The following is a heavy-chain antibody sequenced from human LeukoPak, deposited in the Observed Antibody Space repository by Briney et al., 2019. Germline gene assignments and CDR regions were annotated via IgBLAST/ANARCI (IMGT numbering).Heavy chain of an antibody. CDR2: VIGSGDST. Sequence: GGSLRLSCAASGFTFSSYAMSWVRQAPGKGLEWGSLVIGSGDSTYYADSVKGRFTISRDNSKNTLYLQMNSLRAEDTAVYYCAKDMEYSSNWHSQPFDYWGQGTLVTASS. J-gene: IGHJ4*02. V-gene: IGHV3-23*01. D-gene: IGHD6-13*01. CDR1: GFTFSSYA. CDR3: AKDMEYSSNWHSQPFDY.